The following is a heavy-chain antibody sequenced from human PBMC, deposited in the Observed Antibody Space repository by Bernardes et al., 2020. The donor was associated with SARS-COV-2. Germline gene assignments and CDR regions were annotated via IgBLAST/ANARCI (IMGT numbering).Heavy chain of an antibody. D-gene: IGHD6-6*01. CDR2: ISGDGSGR. Sequence: GRSLRVCCAASGFTFSGYWMHWVRHTPGKGLVWVSRISGDGSGRKYADSVKGRFTMSRDNAKNTLYLQMNSLRAEDTAVYYCVRGTSGSSMWHWGQGTLVTVSS. CDR1: GFTFSGYW. V-gene: IGHV3-74*03. J-gene: IGHJ4*02. CDR3: VRGTSGSSMWH.